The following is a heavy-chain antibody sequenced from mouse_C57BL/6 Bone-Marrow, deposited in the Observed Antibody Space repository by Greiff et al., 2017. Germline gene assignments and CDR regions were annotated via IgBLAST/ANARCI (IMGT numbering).Heavy chain of an antibody. CDR2: ISNGGGST. D-gene: IGHD1-1*01. J-gene: IGHJ4*01. CDR3: ARRGLLRGDYAMDY. V-gene: IGHV5-12*01. Sequence: DVKLVESGGGLVQPGGSLKLSCAASGFTFSDYYMYWVRQTPEKRLEWVAYISNGGGSTYYPATVKGRFTISRDNAKNTLYLQMSRLKSEDTAMYYCARRGLLRGDYAMDYWGQGTSVTVSS. CDR1: GFTFSDYY.